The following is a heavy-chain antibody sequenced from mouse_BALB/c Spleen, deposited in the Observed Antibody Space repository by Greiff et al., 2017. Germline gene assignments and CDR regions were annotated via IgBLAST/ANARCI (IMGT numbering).Heavy chain of an antibody. CDR3: AKNAPTGRATFPFAY. V-gene: IGHV2-5-1*01. D-gene: IGHD3-2*01. J-gene: IGHJ3*01. CDR1: GFSLTSYG. Sequence: VQRVESGPSLVQPSQSLSITCTASGFSLTSYGVHWVRQSPGKGLEWLGVIWSGGSTDYNAAFMSRLSITKDNSKSQVFFKMNSLQADDTAIYYCAKNAPTGRATFPFAYWGQGTLVTVSA. CDR2: IWSGGST.